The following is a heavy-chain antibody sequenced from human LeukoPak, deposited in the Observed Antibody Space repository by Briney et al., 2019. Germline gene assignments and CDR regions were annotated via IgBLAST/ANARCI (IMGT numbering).Heavy chain of an antibody. J-gene: IGHJ4*02. Sequence: PSETLSLTCAVYGGSFSGYYWSWIRQPPGKGLEWIGEINHSGSTNYNPSLKSRVTISVDTSKNQFSLKLSSVTAADTAVYYCASVRRDGYPFDYWGQGTLVTVSS. D-gene: IGHD5-24*01. CDR1: GGSFSGYY. CDR3: ASVRRDGYPFDY. V-gene: IGHV4-34*01. CDR2: INHSGST.